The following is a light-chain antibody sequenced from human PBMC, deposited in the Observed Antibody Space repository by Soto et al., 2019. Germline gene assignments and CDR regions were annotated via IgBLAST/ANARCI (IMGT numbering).Light chain of an antibody. J-gene: IGKJ4*01. CDR2: GAS. CDR1: QSVSSN. CDR3: HQYNNWPLT. Sequence: EIVMTQSPATLSVSPGERATLSCRASQSVSSNLAWYQQKPGQAPRLLIYGASTRATGIPARFSGSGSGTEFTLSISSLQSEDFAVYYCHQYNNWPLTFGGGTKVE. V-gene: IGKV3-15*01.